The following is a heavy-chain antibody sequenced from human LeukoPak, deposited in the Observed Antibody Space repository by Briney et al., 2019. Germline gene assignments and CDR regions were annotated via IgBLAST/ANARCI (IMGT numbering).Heavy chain of an antibody. V-gene: IGHV4-34*01. CDR3: ATLMGNDRLDP. CDR1: GGSFSGYY. J-gene: IGHJ5*02. CDR2: TNHSGST. D-gene: IGHD3-9*01. Sequence: SETLSLTCAVYGGSFSGYYWSWIRQPPGKGLEWIGETNHSGSTNYNPSLKSRVTISVDTSKNQFSLKLSSVTAADTAVYYCATLMGNDRLDPWGQGTLVTVSS.